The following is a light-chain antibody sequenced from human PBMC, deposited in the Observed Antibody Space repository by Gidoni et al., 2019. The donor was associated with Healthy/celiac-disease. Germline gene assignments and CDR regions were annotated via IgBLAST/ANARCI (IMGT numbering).Light chain of an antibody. Sequence: DIQMTQSPSTLSASVGDRVTITCRASQSISSWLAWYQQKPGKAPKLLIYDASSLERGVPSRFSGSGSGTEFTLTISSLQHDDFATYYCQQYNSYSPMYTFXXXTKLEIK. V-gene: IGKV1-5*01. CDR2: DAS. CDR3: QQYNSYSPMYT. CDR1: QSISSW. J-gene: IGKJ2*01.